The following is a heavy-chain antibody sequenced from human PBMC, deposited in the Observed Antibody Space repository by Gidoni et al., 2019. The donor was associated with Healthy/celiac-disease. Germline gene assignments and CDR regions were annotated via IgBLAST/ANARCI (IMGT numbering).Heavy chain of an antibody. V-gene: IGHV3-9*01. CDR1: GFTFADYA. D-gene: IGHD6-13*01. CDR3: AKDTRVYSSSWEYYFDY. Sequence: EVQLVESGGGLVQPGRSLRLSCAASGFTFADYAMHWVRQAPGKGLECVSGISWNSGSIGYADSVKGRFTISRDNAKNSLYLQMNSLRAEDTALYYCAKDTRVYSSSWEYYFDYWGQGTLVTVSS. CDR2: ISWNSGSI. J-gene: IGHJ4*02.